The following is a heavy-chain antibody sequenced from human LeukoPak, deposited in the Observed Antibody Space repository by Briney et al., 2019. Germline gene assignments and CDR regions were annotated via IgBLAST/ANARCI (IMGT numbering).Heavy chain of an antibody. V-gene: IGHV1-69*04. Sequence: SVKVSCKASGGTFSSYAISWVRQAPGQGLEWMGRIIPILDLAHLTQKFQGRLTITADKSTNTGYMELSSLTAEDTAVYYCATPSRTEDGDYGVCWGQGTLVTVSS. D-gene: IGHD4-17*01. CDR2: IIPILDLA. J-gene: IGHJ4*02. CDR3: ATPSRTEDGDYGVC. CDR1: GGTFSSYA.